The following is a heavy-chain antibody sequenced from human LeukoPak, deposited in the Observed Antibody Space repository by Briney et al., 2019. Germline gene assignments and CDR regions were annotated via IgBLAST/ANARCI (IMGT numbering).Heavy chain of an antibody. CDR2: TYYRSKWYN. D-gene: IGHD3-10*01. V-gene: IGHV6-1*01. J-gene: IGHJ4*02. CDR3: ARDRTVRGVIVLDY. CDR1: GDSVSSNSAA. Sequence: SQTLSLTCAISGDSVSSNSAAWSWIRQSPSRGLEWLGRTYYRSKWYNDYAVSVKSRITINPDTSKNQFSLQLNSVTPEDTAVYYCARDRTVRGVIVLDYWGQGTLVTVSS.